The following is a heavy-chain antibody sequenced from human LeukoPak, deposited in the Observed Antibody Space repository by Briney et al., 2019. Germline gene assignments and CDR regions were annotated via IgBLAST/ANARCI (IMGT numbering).Heavy chain of an antibody. Sequence: SETLSLTCAVSGGSISSGDYSWSWVRQPPGKGLEWIGYIYHTGGTFYNPSLKSRVTMSPDRSQNQFSLTLGSVPAADTAVYYCARDHSVTGYWYFDLWGRGTLVTVSS. J-gene: IGHJ2*01. CDR2: IYHTGGT. CDR3: ARDHSVTGYWYFDL. CDR1: GGSISSGDYS. V-gene: IGHV4-30-2*01. D-gene: IGHD2-21*02.